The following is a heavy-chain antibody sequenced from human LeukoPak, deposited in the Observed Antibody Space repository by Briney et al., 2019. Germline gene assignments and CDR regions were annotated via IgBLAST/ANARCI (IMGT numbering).Heavy chain of an antibody. Sequence: GGSLRFSCAASRFTFSKYGLYWVRQAPGKGLEWVAFIRNDGRSKYYTDSVKGRFTISRDNSKNTLYLQMNSLRAEDTAVYYCAKDLNYGDLLDYWGQGTLVTVSS. J-gene: IGHJ4*02. CDR2: IRNDGRSK. V-gene: IGHV3-30*02. CDR3: AKDLNYGDLLDY. D-gene: IGHD4-17*01. CDR1: RFTFSKYG.